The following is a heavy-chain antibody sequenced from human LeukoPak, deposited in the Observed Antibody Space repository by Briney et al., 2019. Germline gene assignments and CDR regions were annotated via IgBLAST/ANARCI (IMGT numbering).Heavy chain of an antibody. CDR3: AKESCGGDCGYFDS. V-gene: IGHV3-30*18. J-gene: IGHJ4*02. Sequence: GRSLRLSCGDSTFNFSDYGMHWVPQAPGKGLEWLALISYDGRTKFYADSLKGRFTISRDISKNTLYLQINSRRPEDRSVYHFAKESCGGDCGYFDSWGEGALITVSS. D-gene: IGHD2-21*02. CDR2: ISYDGRTK. CDR1: TFNFSDYG.